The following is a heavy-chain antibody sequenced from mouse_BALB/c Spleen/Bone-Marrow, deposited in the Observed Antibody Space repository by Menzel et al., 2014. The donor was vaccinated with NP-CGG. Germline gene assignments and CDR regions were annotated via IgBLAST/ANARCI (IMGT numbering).Heavy chain of an antibody. CDR3: LRGSGGYAY. Sequence: VQLQQSGAELVKPGASVTLSCPASCFNIKDTYLSWVKQRPEQSLEWIERFDPANGNTKYDPKLPGKATITANTSSNTAYLRLISLTSEDDADYYRLRGSGGYAYGGQGTLVTGSA. V-gene: IGHV14-3*02. J-gene: IGHJ3*01. CDR1: CFNIKDTY. CDR2: FDPANGNT.